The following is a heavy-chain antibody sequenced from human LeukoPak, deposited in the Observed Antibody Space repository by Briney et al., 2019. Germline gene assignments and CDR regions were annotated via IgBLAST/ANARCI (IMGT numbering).Heavy chain of an antibody. CDR2: IWYDGSNK. J-gene: IGHJ1*01. Sequence: GRSLRLSCAASGFTFSSYGMHWVRQAPGKGLEWVAVIWYDGSNKYYADSVKGRFTISRDNSKNTLYLQMNSLRAEDTAVYYCAKDRVFSSNSAEYFQHWGQGTLVTVSS. CDR3: AKDRVFSSNSAEYFQH. CDR1: GFTFSSYG. D-gene: IGHD6-13*01. V-gene: IGHV3-33*06.